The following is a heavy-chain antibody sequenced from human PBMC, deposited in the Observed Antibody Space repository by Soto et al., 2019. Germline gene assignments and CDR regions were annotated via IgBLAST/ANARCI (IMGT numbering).Heavy chain of an antibody. CDR1: GFTFSSYG. D-gene: IGHD6-13*01. J-gene: IGHJ4*02. Sequence: SLRLSCAASGFTFSSYGMHWVRQAPGKGLEWVAVIWYDGSNKYYTDSVKGRFTISGDNSKNTLYLQMSSLRAEDTAVYYCASWAAALDYWGQGTLVTVSS. CDR3: ASWAAALDY. V-gene: IGHV3-33*01. CDR2: IWYDGSNK.